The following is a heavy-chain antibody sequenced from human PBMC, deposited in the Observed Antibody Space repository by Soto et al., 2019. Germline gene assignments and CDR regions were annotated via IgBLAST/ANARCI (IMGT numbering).Heavy chain of an antibody. J-gene: IGHJ4*02. Sequence: QVQLVQSGAEVKRPGSSVKVSCKASGDTFSFYSINWVRQAPGLGLEWMGRVNPILSMSNYAQRFQGRVTVTADKSTSTAYMELSGLRSEDTAMYYCATSYGSGYRACDYWGQGALVTVSS. V-gene: IGHV1-69*04. D-gene: IGHD3-10*01. CDR2: VNPILSMS. CDR1: GDTFSFYS. CDR3: ATSYGSGYRACDY.